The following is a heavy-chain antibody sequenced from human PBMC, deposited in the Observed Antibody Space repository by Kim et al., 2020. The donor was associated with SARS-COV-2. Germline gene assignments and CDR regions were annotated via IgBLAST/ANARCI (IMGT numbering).Heavy chain of an antibody. J-gene: IGHJ4*02. CDR3: AKDNESSGWPTFDY. V-gene: IGHV3-23*01. Sequence: ANSVKALFTFSRDNAKNTLYLQMDNLRVEDTALYYCAKDNESSGWPTFDYWGQGTQVTVSS. D-gene: IGHD3-22*01.